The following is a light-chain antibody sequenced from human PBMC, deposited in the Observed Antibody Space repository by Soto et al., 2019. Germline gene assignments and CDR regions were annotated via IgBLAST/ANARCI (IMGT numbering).Light chain of an antibody. CDR3: TSYKRGLLCV. Sequence: QSALTQPASVSGSPGQSITVSCTGSSSDVGGSDYISWYQQHPGKAPRLIIYGVSDRPSGVSSRFSGSKSGNTASLTISGLQPEDEAHYYCTSYKRGLLCVFGTGTKLTVL. J-gene: IGLJ1*01. CDR1: SSDVGGSDY. V-gene: IGLV2-14*03. CDR2: GVS.